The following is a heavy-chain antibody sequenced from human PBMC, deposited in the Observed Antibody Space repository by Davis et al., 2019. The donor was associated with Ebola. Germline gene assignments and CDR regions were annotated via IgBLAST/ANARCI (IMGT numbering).Heavy chain of an antibody. D-gene: IGHD6-13*01. CDR3: ATTEGGIAAAGGFEF. CDR1: GYTFINYG. J-gene: IGHJ4*02. V-gene: IGHV1-18*01. Sequence: ASVKVSCKASGYTFINYGISWVRQAPGQGLEWMGWISAYNGDTKYAQKLQGRVTMTRDTSTSTAHMELRSLRSDDTAVYYCATTEGGIAAAGGFEFWGQGTLVTVSS. CDR2: ISAYNGDT.